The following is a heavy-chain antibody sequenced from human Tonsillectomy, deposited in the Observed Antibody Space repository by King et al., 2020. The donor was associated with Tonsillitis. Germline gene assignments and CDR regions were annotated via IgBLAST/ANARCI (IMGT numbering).Heavy chain of an antibody. D-gene: IGHD6-13*01. CDR1: GFTVSSNY. V-gene: IGHV3-53*01. CDR3: ASQRGKIAAHY. Sequence: VQLVESGGGLIQPGGSLRLSCAASGFTVSSNYMSWGRQAPGKGLEWVSVIYSGGSTYYADSVKGRFTISRDNSKNTLYLQMNSLRAEDTAVYFWASQRGKIAAHYWGQGTLVTVSS. CDR2: IYSGGST. J-gene: IGHJ4*02.